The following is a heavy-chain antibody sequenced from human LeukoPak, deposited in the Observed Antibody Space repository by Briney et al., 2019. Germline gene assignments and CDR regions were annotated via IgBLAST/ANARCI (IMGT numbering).Heavy chain of an antibody. D-gene: IGHD6-19*01. CDR3: ARHEPYRVPVAGTYYSYPMDV. CDR1: GGSISSYY. CDR2: IHYSGST. V-gene: IGHV4-59*08. J-gene: IGHJ6*02. Sequence: SETLSLTCSVSGGSISSYYWSWIRQPPGKGLEWIAYIHYSGSTNYNPSLKSLLTISVDTSKNQFSLKLTSVTAADTAVYYCARHEPYRVPVAGTYYSYPMDVWGQGTTVTVSS.